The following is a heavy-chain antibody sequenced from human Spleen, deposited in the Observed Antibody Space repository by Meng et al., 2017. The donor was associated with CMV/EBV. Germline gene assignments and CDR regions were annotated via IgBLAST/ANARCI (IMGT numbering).Heavy chain of an antibody. CDR1: GGSVTTATYY. J-gene: IGHJ4*02. D-gene: IGHD3-3*01. CDR2: TYYNGNT. V-gene: IGHV4-61*01. CDR3: ARESTTLGVIGY. Sequence: SQTLSLTCGVSGGSVTTATYYWSWTRQPPGKGLEWIGYTYYNGNTDYNPSLKGRVTISVDTSMNQFSLTLNSVTAADTAVYYCARESTTLGVIGYWGQGMLVTVSS.